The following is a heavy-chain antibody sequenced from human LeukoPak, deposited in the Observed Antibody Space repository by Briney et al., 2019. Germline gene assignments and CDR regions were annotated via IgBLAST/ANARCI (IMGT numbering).Heavy chain of an antibody. Sequence: SVKVSCXASGGTFSSYAISWVRRAHGQGLEWMGGIIPIFGTANYAQKFQGRVTITTDESTSTAYMELSSLRSEDTAVYYCARVYYDSSEDYWGQGTLVTVSS. CDR3: ARVYYDSSEDY. CDR2: IIPIFGTA. CDR1: GGTFSSYA. D-gene: IGHD3-22*01. V-gene: IGHV1-69*05. J-gene: IGHJ4*02.